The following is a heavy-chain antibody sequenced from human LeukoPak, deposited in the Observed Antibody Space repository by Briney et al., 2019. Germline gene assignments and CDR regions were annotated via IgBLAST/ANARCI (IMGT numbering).Heavy chain of an antibody. CDR1: GFAFSSYW. V-gene: IGHV3-7*03. J-gene: IGHJ4*02. CDR2: IKHDGSEE. Sequence: PGGSLRLSCAASGFAFSSYWMTWVRQAPGKGLQWAANIKHDGSEEYYVDSVKGRFTISRDNAKNSLYLQMNSLRAEDTAVYYCATWTGLVPGWGQGTLVTVSS. CDR3: ATWTGLVPG. D-gene: IGHD3-10*01.